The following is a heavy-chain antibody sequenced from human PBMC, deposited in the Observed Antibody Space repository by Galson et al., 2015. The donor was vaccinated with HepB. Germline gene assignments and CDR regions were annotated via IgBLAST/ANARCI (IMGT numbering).Heavy chain of an antibody. CDR3: ASFMEADYQLLFQGGDYYYGMDV. CDR1: GFTFSSYS. Sequence: SLRLSCAASGFTFSSYSMNWVRQAPGKGLEWVSSISSSSSYIYYADTVKGRFTISRDNAKNSLYLQMNSLRAEDTAVYYCASFMEADYQLLFQGGDYYYGMDVWGQGTTVTVSS. CDR2: ISSSSSYI. D-gene: IGHD2-2*01. V-gene: IGHV3-21*01. J-gene: IGHJ6*02.